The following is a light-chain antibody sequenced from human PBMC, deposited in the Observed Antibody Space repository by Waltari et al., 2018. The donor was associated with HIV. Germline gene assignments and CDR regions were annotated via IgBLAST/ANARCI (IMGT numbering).Light chain of an antibody. V-gene: IGKV1-9*01. CDR1: QDLSSD. J-gene: IGKJ4*01. CDR2: AAS. CDR3: QQLNTYPLT. Sequence: DIQLTQSPSFLSASVGDRVSITCRASQDLSSDLAWYQQKPGKAPNLLIYAASTLQSGVPIRFSGSGSGTEFTLTISSLQPEDSATYSCQQLNTYPLTFGGGTRVEI.